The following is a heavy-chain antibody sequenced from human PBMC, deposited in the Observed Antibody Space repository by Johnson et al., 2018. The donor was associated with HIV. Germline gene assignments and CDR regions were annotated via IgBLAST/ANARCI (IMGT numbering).Heavy chain of an antibody. J-gene: IGHJ3*02. CDR2: ISWNSGSK. CDR3: ARKGDAFDI. Sequence: VQLVESGGGVVQPGRSLRLSCAASGFTFRSYAMHWVRQAPGKGLEWVSGISWNSGSKGYADSVKGRFTISRDNAKNSLYLQMSILRAEDTAIYYCARKGDAFDIWGQGTMVTVSS. CDR1: GFTFRSYA. V-gene: IGHV3-9*01. D-gene: IGHD1-14*01.